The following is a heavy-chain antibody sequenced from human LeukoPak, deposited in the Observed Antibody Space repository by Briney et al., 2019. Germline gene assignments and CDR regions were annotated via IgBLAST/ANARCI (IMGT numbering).Heavy chain of an antibody. D-gene: IGHD3-22*01. CDR3: ARGPYSYDSSGAFDI. J-gene: IGHJ3*02. V-gene: IGHV4-39*07. CDR2: IYYSGNT. Sequence: PSETLSLTCTVPGGSISSIYFYWAWIRQPPGKGLEWIGSIYYSGNTYYNPSLKSRVTISVDTSKNQFSLKLSSVTAADTAVYFCARGPYSYDSSGAFDIWGQGTMVTVSS. CDR1: GGSISSIYFY.